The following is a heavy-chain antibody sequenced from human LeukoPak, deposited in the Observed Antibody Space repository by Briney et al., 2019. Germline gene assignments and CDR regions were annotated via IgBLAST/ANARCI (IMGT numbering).Heavy chain of an antibody. CDR3: ARVFKPRPGIAVAGFFDAFDI. CDR2: INSDGSST. V-gene: IGHV3-74*01. Sequence: GGSLRLSCAASGFTFSSYWMHWARQAPGKGLVWVSRINSDGSSTSYADSVKGRFTISRDNAKNTLYLQMNSLRAEDTAVYYCARVFKPRPGIAVAGFFDAFDIWGQGTVVTVSS. CDR1: GFTFSSYW. J-gene: IGHJ3*02. D-gene: IGHD6-19*01.